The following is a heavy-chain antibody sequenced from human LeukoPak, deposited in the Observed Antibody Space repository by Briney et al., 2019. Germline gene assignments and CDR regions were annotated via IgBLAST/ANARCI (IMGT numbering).Heavy chain of an antibody. V-gene: IGHV3-23*01. D-gene: IGHD2-21*02. CDR1: GFTFTNAW. Sequence: GGSLRLSCAASGFTFTNAWMHWVRQAPGKGLEWVSAISGSGGTIYYADSMKGRFTISRDNSENTLYLQMNSLRAVDMAVYYCAKTAPDTTYFDSWGQGTLVTVSS. CDR3: AKTAPDTTYFDS. CDR2: ISGSGGTI. J-gene: IGHJ4*02.